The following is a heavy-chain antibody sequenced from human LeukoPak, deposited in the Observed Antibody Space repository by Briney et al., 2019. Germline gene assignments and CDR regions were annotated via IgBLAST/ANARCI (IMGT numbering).Heavy chain of an antibody. CDR2: IKEDGSEN. D-gene: IGHD1-1*01. CDR3: ATVFGY. V-gene: IGHV3-7*01. CDR1: GFTFSRYW. Sequence: SGGSLRLSCAASGFTFSRYWMTWVRQAPGKGLEWVANIKEDGSENSYVESVKGRFTISRDNAKNSLYLQLNSLRAEDSAVYYCATVFGYWGQGTLVTVSS. J-gene: IGHJ4*02.